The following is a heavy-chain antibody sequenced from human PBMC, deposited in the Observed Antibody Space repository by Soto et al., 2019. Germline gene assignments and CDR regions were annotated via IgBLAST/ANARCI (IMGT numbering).Heavy chain of an antibody. V-gene: IGHV1-69*01. CDR1: GGTFRSYS. D-gene: IGHD3-22*01. Sequence: QVQLVQSGAEVTKPGSSVKVSCKASGGTFRSYSISWVRQAPGQGPEWMGGIIPIFDITNYAQQFQGRVTITADESTSTAYMELSSLGSDDTAVYYCARPDEGGYSSNHHYYYALDVWGQGTTVTV. CDR3: ARPDEGGYSSNHHYYYALDV. J-gene: IGHJ6*02. CDR2: IIPIFDIT.